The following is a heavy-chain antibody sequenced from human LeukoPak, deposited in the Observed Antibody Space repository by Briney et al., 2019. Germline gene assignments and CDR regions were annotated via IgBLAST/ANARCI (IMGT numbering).Heavy chain of an antibody. CDR2: ISGSGGST. V-gene: IGHV3-23*01. Sequence: GGSLRLSCAASGFTFSSYAMSWVSQAPGKGLEWVSAISGSGGSTYYADSVKGRFTISRDNSKNTLYLQMNSLRAEDTAVYYCAKGYSSGWHNAFDYWGQGTLVTVSS. D-gene: IGHD6-19*01. CDR1: GFTFSSYA. J-gene: IGHJ4*02. CDR3: AKGYSSGWHNAFDY.